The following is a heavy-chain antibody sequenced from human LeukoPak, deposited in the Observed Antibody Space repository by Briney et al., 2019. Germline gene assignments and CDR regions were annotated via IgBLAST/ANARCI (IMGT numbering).Heavy chain of an antibody. CDR2: IYPRDSDR. CDR3: ARIYGGYEKLDY. Sequence: GESLKISCKGSGYSFGTYWIAWVRQMPGKGLEWMGIIYPRDSDRRYSPSFEGQVTISADKSTNTAYLQWSSLKASDTAMYYCARIYGGYEKLDYWGQGTLVTVSS. CDR1: GYSFGTYW. J-gene: IGHJ4*02. V-gene: IGHV5-51*01. D-gene: IGHD5-12*01.